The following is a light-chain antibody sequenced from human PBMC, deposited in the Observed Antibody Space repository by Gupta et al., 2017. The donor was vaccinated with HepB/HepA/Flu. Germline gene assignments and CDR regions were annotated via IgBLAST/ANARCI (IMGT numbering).Light chain of an antibody. CDR3: RQYLHAPFT. CDR1: QSRRHSLGYNY. V-gene: IGKV2-28*01. CDR2: WGS. J-gene: IGKJ4*01. Sequence: DIVMTQSPLSLPVTPGEPASISCRSSQSRRHSLGYNYLDWYVQRPGQSPQLLIYWGSSRASGIPDRFSGSGSGTDFTLEISRVEAEDVGVYYCRQYLHAPFTFGGGTKVEIK.